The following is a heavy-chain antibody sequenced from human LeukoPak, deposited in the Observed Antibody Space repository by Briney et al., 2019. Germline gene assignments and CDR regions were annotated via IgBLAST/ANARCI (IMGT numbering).Heavy chain of an antibody. D-gene: IGHD3-22*01. V-gene: IGHV3-21*06. J-gene: IGHJ4*02. CDR3: ARVPKYSHYDSSGYYFDY. CDR1: GFTFSTFS. Sequence: NPGGSLRLSCAASGFTFSTFSMNWVRQAPGKGLEWVSSISSSSSYIYYADSVKGRFTIFRDNAKNSLDLQMNSLRAEDTAVYYCARVPKYSHYDSSGYYFDYWGQGTLVTVSS. CDR2: ISSSSSYI.